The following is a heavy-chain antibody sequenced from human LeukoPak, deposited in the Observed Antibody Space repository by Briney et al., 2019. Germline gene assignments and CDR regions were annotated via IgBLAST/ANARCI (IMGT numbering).Heavy chain of an antibody. CDR3: ASLSIKGGRAFDI. V-gene: IGHV1-2*02. J-gene: IGHJ3*02. CDR2: INPNRGGT. CDR1: GYTFTGYY. Sequence: ASVKVSCKASGYTFTGYYMHWVRQAPGQGLEWMGWINPNRGGTNYAQKFKGRVTMTRDTSISTAYMELSRLRSDDTAVYYCASLSIKGGRAFDIWGQGTMVTVSS. D-gene: IGHD6-6*01.